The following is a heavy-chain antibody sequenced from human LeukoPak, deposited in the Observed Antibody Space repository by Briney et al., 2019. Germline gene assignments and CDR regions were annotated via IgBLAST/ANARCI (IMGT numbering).Heavy chain of an antibody. CDR3: ARGTSGVVEFHWFDP. J-gene: IGHJ5*02. Sequence: SETLSLTCTVSGTSISNNHYYWTWIRQPPGKGLEWIGYIYHSGSTYYNPSLKSRVTISVDKSKNQFSLKLTSVTAADTAVYYCARGTSGVVEFHWFDPWGQGTLVTVSS. CDR1: GTSISNNHYY. V-gene: IGHV4-30-2*01. D-gene: IGHD2-15*01. CDR2: IYHSGST.